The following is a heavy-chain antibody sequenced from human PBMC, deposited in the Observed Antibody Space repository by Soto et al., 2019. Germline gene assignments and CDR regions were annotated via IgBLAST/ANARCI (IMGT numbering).Heavy chain of an antibody. Sequence: EVQLVQSGGGLVQPGGSLKLSCSASGFTFSGSDIHWVRQASGRGLEWLGRIRSKPNNFATVYGESVRGRVTFSRDDSQNTADLQLNSLKSDDTAVYYCVRHFSWSYGMDAWGLGTTVTVS. CDR1: GFTFSGSD. V-gene: IGHV3-73*02. J-gene: IGHJ6*02. CDR3: VRHFSWSYGMDA. D-gene: IGHD3-3*01. CDR2: IRSKPNNFAT.